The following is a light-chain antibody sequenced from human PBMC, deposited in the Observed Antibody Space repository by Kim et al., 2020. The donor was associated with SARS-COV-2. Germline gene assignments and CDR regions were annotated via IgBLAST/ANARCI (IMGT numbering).Light chain of an antibody. Sequence: PSSVSWVISTSRVYQDRNSYLNWFHQRPGQAPRLLIYTVSSLDSGVPDRFSGSGSGTDFTLQISRVEAEDVGVYYCMQGTRRPFTFGPGTKVDIK. CDR2: TVS. CDR1: TSRVYQDRNSY. CDR3: MQGTRRPFT. J-gene: IGKJ3*01. V-gene: IGKV2-30*01.